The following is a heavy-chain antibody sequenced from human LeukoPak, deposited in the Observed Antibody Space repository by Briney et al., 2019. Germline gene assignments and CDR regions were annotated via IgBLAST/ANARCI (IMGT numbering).Heavy chain of an antibody. D-gene: IGHD3-3*01. CDR1: GFTFSSYE. CDR3: AREEWYYFDY. J-gene: IGHJ4*02. Sequence: GGSLRLSCVASGFTFSSYEMNWVRQAPGKGLEWVSYISSSGSTTYYGDSVKGRFTISRDNAKNLLYLQMSSLRAEDTALYYCAREEWYYFDYWGQRTLVTVSS. V-gene: IGHV3-48*03. CDR2: ISSSGSTT.